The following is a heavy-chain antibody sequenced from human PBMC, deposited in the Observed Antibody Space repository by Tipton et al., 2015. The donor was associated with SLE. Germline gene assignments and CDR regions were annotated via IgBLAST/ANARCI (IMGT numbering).Heavy chain of an antibody. CDR3: ANAGNWFDP. V-gene: IGHV4-31*03. Sequence: TLSLTCTVSGGSVSSGAYYWSWIRQFSGKGLEWLGYIDNSGTTYYNPSLKSRLTISVDTSENQFSLQLSSVTAADTAVYYCANAGNWFDPWGQGTLVTVSS. D-gene: IGHD1-14*01. CDR2: IDNSGTT. CDR1: GGSVSSGAYY. J-gene: IGHJ5*02.